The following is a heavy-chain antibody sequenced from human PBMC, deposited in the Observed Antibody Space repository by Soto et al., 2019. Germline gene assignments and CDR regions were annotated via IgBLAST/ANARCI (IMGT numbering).Heavy chain of an antibody. CDR2: MNPNNGNT. V-gene: IGHV1-8*01. Sequence: QVQLVQSGAEVKKPGASVKVSCKAAAYTFTSYDINWVRQATGQDFELMGWMNPNNGNTAYAQKFQGRVTMTRDTSKSTAFMELSSLTSEDTAVYYCARGPRNWGVDYWGQGTLVTVSS. D-gene: IGHD7-27*01. CDR3: ARGPRNWGVDY. CDR1: AYTFTSYD. J-gene: IGHJ4*02.